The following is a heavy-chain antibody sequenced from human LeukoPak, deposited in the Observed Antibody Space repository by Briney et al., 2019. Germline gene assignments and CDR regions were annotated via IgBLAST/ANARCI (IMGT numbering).Heavy chain of an antibody. Sequence: ASAKVSCKASGYTFTGYYMHWVRQAPGQGLEWMGRINPNSGGTNYAQKFQGRVTMTRDTSISTAYMELSRLRSDDTAVYYCARDLHTFGLDYWGQGTLVTVSS. J-gene: IGHJ4*02. V-gene: IGHV1-2*06. CDR3: ARDLHTFGLDY. CDR1: GYTFTGYY. D-gene: IGHD3-16*01. CDR2: INPNSGGT.